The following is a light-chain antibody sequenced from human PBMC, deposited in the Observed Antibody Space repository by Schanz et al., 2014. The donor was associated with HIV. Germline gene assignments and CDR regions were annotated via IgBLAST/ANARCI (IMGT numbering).Light chain of an antibody. J-gene: IGKJ2*01. Sequence: EIVLTQSPGTLSLSPGERGTLSCRASQSVKSNFIGWYQQKPGQAPRLLIFGASNRATGIPDRFSGGVSGTDFTLTISRLEPEDFAVYYCHQYGSRDTFGQGTKLEIK. CDR2: GAS. CDR3: HQYGSRDT. CDR1: QSVKSNF. V-gene: IGKV3-20*01.